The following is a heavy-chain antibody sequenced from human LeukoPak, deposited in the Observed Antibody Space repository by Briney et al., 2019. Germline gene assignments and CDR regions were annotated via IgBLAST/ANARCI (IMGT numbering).Heavy chain of an antibody. D-gene: IGHD1-20*01. CDR3: ARARYNWNPIDY. CDR1: GYTFTSYG. V-gene: IGHV1-18*01. Sequence: ASVKVSCKASGYTFTSYGLNWVRQAPGQGLEWMGWISAYNGNTNYAQKLQGRVTMTTDTSTSTAYMELRSLRSDDTAVYYCARARYNWNPIDYWGQGTLVTVSS. J-gene: IGHJ4*02. CDR2: ISAYNGNT.